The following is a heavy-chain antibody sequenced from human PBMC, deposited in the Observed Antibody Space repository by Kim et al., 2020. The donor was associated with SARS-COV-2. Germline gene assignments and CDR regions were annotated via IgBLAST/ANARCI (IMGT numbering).Heavy chain of an antibody. CDR2: INHSGST. CDR3: ARGGWSWNDGRWFDP. J-gene: IGHJ5*02. Sequence: SETLSLTCAVYGGSFSGYYWSWIRQPPGKGLEWIGEINHSGSTNYNPSLKSRVTISVDTSKNQFSLKLSSVTAADTAVYYCARGGWSWNDGRWFDPWGQGTLVTVSS. V-gene: IGHV4-34*01. D-gene: IGHD1-1*01. CDR1: GGSFSGYY.